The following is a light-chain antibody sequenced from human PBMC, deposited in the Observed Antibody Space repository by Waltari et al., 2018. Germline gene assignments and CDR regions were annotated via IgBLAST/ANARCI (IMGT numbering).Light chain of an antibody. CDR2: EIN. J-gene: IGLJ2*01. CDR1: SSDVGGYNY. CDR3: CSYAGSYTFGV. Sequence: QSALTQPRSVSGSPGQSVTISCTGTSSDVGGYNYVSWYQQLPGKAPKLIIYEINKRPQVVPDRFSGSKSGNTASLTISGLQAEDEADYYCCSYAGSYTFGVFGGGTKVTVL. V-gene: IGLV2-11*01.